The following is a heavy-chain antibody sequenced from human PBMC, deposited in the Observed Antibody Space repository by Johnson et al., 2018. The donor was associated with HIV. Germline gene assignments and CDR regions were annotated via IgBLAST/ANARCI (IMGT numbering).Heavy chain of an antibody. CDR3: ARAPYYDGSAYYREYALDI. CDR1: GFTFSSYW. D-gene: IGHD3-22*01. CDR2: IKKAGSEP. V-gene: IGHV3-7*03. Sequence: VQLVESGGGLVQPGGSLRLSCAASGFTFSSYWMSWVRQAPGMGLEWVANIKKAGSEPYYVDSVKGRFTISRDNAKNSLYMQMNSLRAEDTAVYYCARAPYYDGSAYYREYALDIWGQGTMVTVSS. J-gene: IGHJ3*02.